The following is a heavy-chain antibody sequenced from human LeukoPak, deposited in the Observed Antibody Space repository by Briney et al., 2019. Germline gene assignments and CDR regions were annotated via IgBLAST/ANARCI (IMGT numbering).Heavy chain of an antibody. Sequence: PSETLSLTCTVSGYSISSGYYWSWIRQPAGKGLEWIGRIYTSGSTNYNPSLKSRVTMSVDTSKNQFSLKLSSVTAADTAVYYCAREPLLNCGGDCYTFDPWGQGTLVTVSS. CDR1: GYSISSGYY. CDR3: AREPLLNCGGDCYTFDP. D-gene: IGHD2-21*02. V-gene: IGHV4-4*07. CDR2: IYTSGST. J-gene: IGHJ5*02.